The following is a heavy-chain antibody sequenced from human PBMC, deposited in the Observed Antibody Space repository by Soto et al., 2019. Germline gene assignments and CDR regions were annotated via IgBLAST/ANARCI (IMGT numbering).Heavy chain of an antibody. D-gene: IGHD2-15*01. CDR1: GGSISSSSYY. CDR2: IYYSGST. J-gene: IGHJ3*02. Sequence: PSETLSLTCTVSGGSISSSSYYWGWIRQPPGKGLEWIGSIYYSGSTYYNPSLKGRVTISVDTSKNQFSLKLSSVTAADTAVYYCARRGTYCSGGGCYSGAFDIWGQGTMVTVSS. V-gene: IGHV4-39*01. CDR3: ARRGTYCSGGGCYSGAFDI.